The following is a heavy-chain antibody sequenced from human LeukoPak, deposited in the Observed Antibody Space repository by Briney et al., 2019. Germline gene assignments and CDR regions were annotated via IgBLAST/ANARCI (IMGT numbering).Heavy chain of an antibody. V-gene: IGHV4-38-2*01. CDR1: VYSISRGYY. CDR3: ARHLRSPGFDL. CDR2: IYYSGST. J-gene: IGHJ2*01. Sequence: PSETLSLTCAVSVYSISRGYYRSWIRQPPGNGLEWIGSIYYSGSTYYNPSLKSRVTISVDTSKNQFSLKLSSVTAADTAVYYCARHLRSPGFDLWGRGTLVTVSS.